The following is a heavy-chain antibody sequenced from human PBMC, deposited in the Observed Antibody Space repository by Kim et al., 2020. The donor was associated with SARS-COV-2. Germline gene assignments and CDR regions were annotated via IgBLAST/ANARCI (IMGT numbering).Heavy chain of an antibody. Sequence: GGSLRLSCAASGFTFTSYAMTWVRQAPGEGLEWVAVISASGRTTYYADFVKGRFTISRDNSRNTVFLQMNSLRAEYTAIYYCVKDRDRYYDFHDAWGQGILVTVSS. J-gene: IGHJ5*02. D-gene: IGHD3-3*01. V-gene: IGHV3-23*01. CDR2: ISASGRTT. CDR1: GFTFTSYA. CDR3: VKDRDRYYDFHDA.